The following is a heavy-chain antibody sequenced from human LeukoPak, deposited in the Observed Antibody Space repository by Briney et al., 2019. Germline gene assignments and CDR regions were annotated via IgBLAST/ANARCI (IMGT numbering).Heavy chain of an antibody. CDR2: ISYIGST. J-gene: IGHJ6*03. D-gene: IGHD2-2*01. CDR1: GASISGHY. CDR3: ARVRYCSSTSCPWNYYYMDV. Sequence: SETLSLTCTVSGASISGHYLTWIRQPPGKGLEWIGYISYIGSTNYNPSLKSRVTISVDTSKNQFSLKLSSVTAADTAVYYCARVRYCSSTSCPWNYYYMDVWGKGTTVTVSS. V-gene: IGHV4-59*11.